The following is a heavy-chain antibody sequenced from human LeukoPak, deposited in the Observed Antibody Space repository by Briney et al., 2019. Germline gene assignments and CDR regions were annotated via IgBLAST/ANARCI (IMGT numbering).Heavy chain of an antibody. CDR2: IYYSGST. D-gene: IGHD2-2*01. V-gene: IGHV4-59*12. J-gene: IGHJ4*02. Sequence: SETLSLTCTVSGGSISSYYWSWIRQPPGKGLEWIGYIYYSGSTNYNPSLKSRVTISVDTSKNQFSLKLSSVTAADTAVYYCARYVGYCSSTSCYAVDYWGQGTLVTVSS. CDR1: GGSISSYY. CDR3: ARYVGYCSSTSCYAVDY.